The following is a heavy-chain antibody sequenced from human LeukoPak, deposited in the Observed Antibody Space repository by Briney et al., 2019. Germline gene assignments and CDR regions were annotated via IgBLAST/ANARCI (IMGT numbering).Heavy chain of an antibody. Sequence: GGSLRLSCAASGFTFSSYAMSWVRQAPGKGLEWVSAISGSGGSTYYADSVRGRFTISRDNSKNTLYLQMNSLRAEDTAVYYCAKGSSSTSSGGFDPWGQGTLVTVSS. D-gene: IGHD2-2*01. CDR1: GFTFSSYA. CDR2: ISGSGGST. V-gene: IGHV3-23*01. CDR3: AKGSSSTSSGGFDP. J-gene: IGHJ5*02.